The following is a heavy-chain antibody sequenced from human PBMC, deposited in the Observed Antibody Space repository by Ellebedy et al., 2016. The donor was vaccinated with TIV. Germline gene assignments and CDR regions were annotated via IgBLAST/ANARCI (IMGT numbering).Heavy chain of an antibody. CDR3: ARHGGYSDHYYYYGMDV. D-gene: IGHD5-18*01. CDR1: GYSFTSYW. J-gene: IGHJ6*02. CDR2: IDPSDSYT. Sequence: KVSXXGSGYSFTSYWIGWVRQMPGKGLEWMGRIDPSDSYTNYSPSFQGHVTISADKSISTAYLQWSSLKASDTAMYYCARHGGYSDHYYYYGMDVWGQGTTVTVSS. V-gene: IGHV5-10-1*01.